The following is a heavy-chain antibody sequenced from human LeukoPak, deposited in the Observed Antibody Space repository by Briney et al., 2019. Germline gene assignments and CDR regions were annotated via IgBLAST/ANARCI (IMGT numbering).Heavy chain of an antibody. Sequence: GGSLRLSCAASGFTFSSYAMSWVRQAPGKGLEGVSAISGSGGGTYYADSVKGRFTISRDNSKNTLYLQMNSLRAEDTAVYYCARDKRIVGATHFDYWGQGTLVTASS. D-gene: IGHD1-26*01. CDR1: GFTFSSYA. J-gene: IGHJ4*02. V-gene: IGHV3-23*01. CDR2: ISGSGGGT. CDR3: ARDKRIVGATHFDY.